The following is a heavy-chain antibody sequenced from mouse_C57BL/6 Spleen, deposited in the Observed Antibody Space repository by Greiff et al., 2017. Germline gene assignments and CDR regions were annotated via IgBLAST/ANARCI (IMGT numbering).Heavy chain of an antibody. CDR1: GYTFTSYG. CDR3: AREYYGSSYFAY. V-gene: IGHV1-81*01. Sequence: QVQLQQSGAELARPGASVKLSCKASGYTFTSYGISWVKQRPGQGLEWIGEIYPRSGNTYYNEKFKGKATLTADKSSSTAYMELRSLTSEDSAVYFCAREYYGSSYFAYWGQGTTLTVSA. CDR2: IYPRSGNT. D-gene: IGHD1-1*01. J-gene: IGHJ2*01.